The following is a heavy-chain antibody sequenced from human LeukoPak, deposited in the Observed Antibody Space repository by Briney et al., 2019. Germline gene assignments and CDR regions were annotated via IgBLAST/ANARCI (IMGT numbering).Heavy chain of an antibody. CDR2: ISSSGTTI. Sequence: GGSLRLSCAASGFTFSDYYMSWIRQAPGKGLEWVSYISSSGTTIYYADSVKGRFTISRDNAKNSLYLQMNSLRAEDTAVYYCARAMVRGVPLDYWGQGTLVTVSS. CDR3: ARAMVRGVPLDY. V-gene: IGHV3-11*01. J-gene: IGHJ4*02. D-gene: IGHD3-10*01. CDR1: GFTFSDYY.